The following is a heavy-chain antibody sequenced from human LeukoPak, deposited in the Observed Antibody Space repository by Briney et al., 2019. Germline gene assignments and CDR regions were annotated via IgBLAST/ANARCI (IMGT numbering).Heavy chain of an antibody. J-gene: IGHJ4*02. V-gene: IGHV3-73*01. CDR2: ITGTYAT. CDR1: GFTFSSYG. CDR3: TREGCGATSCYTNDY. D-gene: IGHD2-2*02. Sequence: PGGSLRLSCAASGFTFSSYGMHWVRQAPGKGLEWVGRITGTYATAYSASVKGRFTISRDDSKYTTYLQMNSLETEDTAVYYCTREGCGATSCYTNDYWGQGTLVTVSS.